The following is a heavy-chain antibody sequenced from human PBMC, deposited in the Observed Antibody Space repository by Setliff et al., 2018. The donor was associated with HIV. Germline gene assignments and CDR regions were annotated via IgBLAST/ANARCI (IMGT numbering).Heavy chain of an antibody. D-gene: IGHD3-3*01. CDR3: ARGIENFWSGYIR. V-gene: IGHV4-61*09. CDR2: IYTDGST. Sequence: SETLSLTCTVSGGSITSGNYFWTWIRQPAGKGLEWIGHIYTDGSTNYNPSSRSRVTISVDSSKNQFSLKLSSVTAADTAVYYCARGIENFWSGYIRWGQGTLVTVSS. J-gene: IGHJ4*02. CDR1: GGSITSGNYF.